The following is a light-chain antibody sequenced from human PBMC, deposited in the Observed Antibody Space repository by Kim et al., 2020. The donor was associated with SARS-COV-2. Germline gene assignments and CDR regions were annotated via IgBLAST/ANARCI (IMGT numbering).Light chain of an antibody. Sequence: GETVHTASTRRTGSIATHNVHWYGQPPGSAHTTLIYEDNRRPSGVPDRFSGSIDSSSNSASLTISGLKTEDEADYYCQSYDNLNQVFGGGTQLTVL. J-gene: IGLJ2*01. V-gene: IGLV6-57*03. CDR1: TGSIATHN. CDR3: QSYDNLNQV. CDR2: EDN.